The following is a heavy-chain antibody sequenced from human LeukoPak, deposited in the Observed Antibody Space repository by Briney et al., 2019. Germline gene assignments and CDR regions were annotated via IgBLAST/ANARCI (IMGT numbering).Heavy chain of an antibody. J-gene: IGHJ4*02. CDR1: GGTFSSYA. V-gene: IGHV1-69*13. D-gene: IGHD2-15*01. CDR3: ASSDCSGGSCYHFDY. CDR2: IIPIFGTA. Sequence: SVKVSCKASGGTFSSYAISWVRQAPGQGLEWMGGIIPIFGTANYAQKFQGRVTITADESTSTAYMELSSLRSEDTAVYYCASSDCSGGSCYHFDYWGQGTLVTVSS.